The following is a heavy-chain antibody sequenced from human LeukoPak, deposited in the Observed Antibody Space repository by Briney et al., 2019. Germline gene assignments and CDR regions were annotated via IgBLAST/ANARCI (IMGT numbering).Heavy chain of an antibody. Sequence: GGSLRLSCAASGFTVSSNYMSWVRQAPGKGLEWVSVIYGGGSTYYADSVKGRFTISRDNSKNTLYLQMNSLKNEDTAVYYCTRHGGRDYYDSSEDAFDIWGQGTMVIVSS. CDR1: GFTVSSNY. D-gene: IGHD3-22*01. CDR3: TRHGGRDYYDSSEDAFDI. J-gene: IGHJ3*02. CDR2: IYGGGST. V-gene: IGHV3-53*01.